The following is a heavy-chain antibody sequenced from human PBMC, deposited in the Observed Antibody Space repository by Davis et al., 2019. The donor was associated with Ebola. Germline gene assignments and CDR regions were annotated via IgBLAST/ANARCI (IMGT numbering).Heavy chain of an antibody. J-gene: IGHJ6*02. Sequence: ASVKVSCKASGYTFTDYYMNWVRQAPGQGLEWMGWIAVYNGDTKYAHEIQGRVTMTTDISTDTVYMDLRGLRSDDTAVYFCARIAAESDYGMDVWGQGTTVTVSS. V-gene: IGHV1-18*04. CDR2: IAVYNGDT. CDR3: ARIAAESDYGMDV. D-gene: IGHD6-13*01. CDR1: GYTFTDYY.